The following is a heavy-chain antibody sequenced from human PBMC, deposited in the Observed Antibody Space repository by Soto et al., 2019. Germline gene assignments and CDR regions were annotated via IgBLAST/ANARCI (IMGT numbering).Heavy chain of an antibody. D-gene: IGHD3-10*01. CDR3: ARQHHGTGVPIVY. Sequence: QVQLQESGPGLVKPSETLSLTCTVSGGSISSYSWNWIRQPPGKGLEWIGHIYNSGSTNYNPSLKRRVSMSVDTSKNQFSLKLTSVPAADTAVYYCARQHHGTGVPIVYWGHGTLVTVSS. CDR2: IYNSGST. V-gene: IGHV4-59*01. J-gene: IGHJ4*01. CDR1: GGSISSYS.